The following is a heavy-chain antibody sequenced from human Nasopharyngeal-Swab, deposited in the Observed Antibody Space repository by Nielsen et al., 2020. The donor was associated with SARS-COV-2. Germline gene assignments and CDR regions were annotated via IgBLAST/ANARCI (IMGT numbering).Heavy chain of an antibody. Sequence: GESLKISCAASGFTSSSYGMHWVRQAPGKGLEWVAVIWYDGSNKYYADSVKGRFTISRDNSKNTLYLQMNSLRAEDTAVYYCAREEIVGATGGIGYWGQGTLVTVSS. CDR2: IWYDGSNK. CDR3: AREEIVGATGGIGY. CDR1: GFTSSSYG. D-gene: IGHD1-26*01. J-gene: IGHJ4*02. V-gene: IGHV3-33*01.